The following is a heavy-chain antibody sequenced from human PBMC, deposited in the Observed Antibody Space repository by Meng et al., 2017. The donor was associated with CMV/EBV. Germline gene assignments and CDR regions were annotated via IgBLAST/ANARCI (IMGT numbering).Heavy chain of an antibody. CDR2: IYYSGST. Sequence: ESLKISCTVSGGSISSYYWSWIRQPPGTGLEWIGYIYYSGSTNYNPSLKSRVTISVDTSKNQFSLKLSSVTAADTAVYYCARARGYSSSSKNWFDPWGQGTLVTVSS. J-gene: IGHJ5*02. D-gene: IGHD6-6*01. CDR3: ARARGYSSSSKNWFDP. V-gene: IGHV4-59*01. CDR1: GGSISSYY.